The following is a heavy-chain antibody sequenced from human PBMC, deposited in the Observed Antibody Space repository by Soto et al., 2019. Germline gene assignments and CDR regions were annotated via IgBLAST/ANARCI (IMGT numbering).Heavy chain of an antibody. J-gene: IGHJ6*02. Sequence: PSETLSLTCTVSGGSISSGDYYWSWIRQPPGKGLEWIGYIYYSGSTYYNPSLKSRVTVSVDTSKNQFSLKLSSVTAADTAVYYCARVATSLLWFGELPRWDDYYYYGMDVWGQGTTVTVSS. CDR1: GGSISSGDYY. CDR2: IYYSGST. CDR3: ARVATSLLWFGELPRWDDYYYYGMDV. V-gene: IGHV4-30-4*01. D-gene: IGHD3-10*01.